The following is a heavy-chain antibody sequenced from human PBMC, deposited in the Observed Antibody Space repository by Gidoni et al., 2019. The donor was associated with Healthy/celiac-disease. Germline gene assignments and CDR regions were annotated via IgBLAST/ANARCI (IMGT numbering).Heavy chain of an antibody. CDR2: ISYDGSNK. Sequence: QVQLVESGGGVVQPGRSLRLSCAAHGFTFRSYAMHWVRQAPGKGLEGVSVISYDGSNKYYADSVKGRFTISRDNSKNTQYLQMNSLRAEDTAVYYCARDSTVTTFHDYYMDVWGKGTTVTVSS. J-gene: IGHJ6*03. CDR3: ARDSTVTTFHDYYMDV. CDR1: GFTFRSYA. V-gene: IGHV3-30-3*01. D-gene: IGHD4-17*01.